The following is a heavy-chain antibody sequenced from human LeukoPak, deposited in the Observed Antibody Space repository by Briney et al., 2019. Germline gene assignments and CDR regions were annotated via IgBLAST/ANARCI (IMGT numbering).Heavy chain of an antibody. CDR2: IYASGST. CDR3: ARHGFHHETNGHYLHYFAY. Sequence: SETLSLTCIVSGSSISSYYWSWIRQPPGKGLEWIGNIYASGSTSYNPSLKSRVIMSVDMSKSQFSLKLTSVTAADTAMYYCARHGFHHETNGHYLHYFAYWGQGTLVTVSS. V-gene: IGHV4-4*09. CDR1: GSSISSYY. D-gene: IGHD3-22*01. J-gene: IGHJ4*02.